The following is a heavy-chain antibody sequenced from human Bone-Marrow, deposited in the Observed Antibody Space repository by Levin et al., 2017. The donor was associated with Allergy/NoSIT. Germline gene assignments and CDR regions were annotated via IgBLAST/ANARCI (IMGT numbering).Heavy chain of an antibody. J-gene: IGHJ6*02. D-gene: IGHD2-2*01. Sequence: PGGSLRLSCAASGFTFSSSGVNWVRQAPGKGLEWVSSISTSSSYIHYADSVKGRFTISRDNAKNSLYLQMNSLRVEDTAVYYCARDDRGGCSSTSCYPYGMDVWGPGTTVTVSS. V-gene: IGHV3-21*01. CDR3: ARDDRGGCSSTSCYPYGMDV. CDR1: GFTFSSSG. CDR2: ISTSSSYI.